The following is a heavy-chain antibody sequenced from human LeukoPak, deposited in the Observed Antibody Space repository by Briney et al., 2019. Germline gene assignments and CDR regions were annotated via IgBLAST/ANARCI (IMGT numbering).Heavy chain of an antibody. Sequence: PGGSLRLSCAAPGFTFSSYAMSWVRQAPGKGLEWVSTISGSGDSTYYADSVKGRFTISRDSSKKTLYLQTSSLRAEDTAVYYCAKTRGYCSGGTCYQDYWGQGTLVTVSS. V-gene: IGHV3-23*01. J-gene: IGHJ4*02. CDR3: AKTRGYCSGGTCYQDY. D-gene: IGHD2-15*01. CDR2: ISGSGDST. CDR1: GFTFSSYA.